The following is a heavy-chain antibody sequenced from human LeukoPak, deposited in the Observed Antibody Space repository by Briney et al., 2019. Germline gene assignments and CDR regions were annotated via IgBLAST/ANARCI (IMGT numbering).Heavy chain of an antibody. V-gene: IGHV4-4*07. CDR3: ARDACYYDSGGYYQLDY. CDR2: IYSSGST. Sequence: SETLSLTCTVSGGSVSSYYWTWIRQPAGKGLEWIGRIYSSGSTYYNPSLKSRVTMSVDTSKNQFSLKLSSVTAADTAVYYCARDACYYDSGGYYQLDYWGQGTLVTVSS. J-gene: IGHJ4*02. D-gene: IGHD3-22*01. CDR1: GGSVSSYY.